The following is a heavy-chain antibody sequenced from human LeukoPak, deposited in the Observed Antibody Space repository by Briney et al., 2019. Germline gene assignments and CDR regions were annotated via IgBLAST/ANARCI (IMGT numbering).Heavy chain of an antibody. CDR2: IYYSGST. J-gene: IGHJ4*02. V-gene: IGHV4-31*03. D-gene: IGHD3-16*01. Sequence: SETLSLTCTVSGGSISSGGYYWSWIRQHPGKGLEWIGYIYYSGSTYYNPSLKSRVTISVDTSKNQFSLKLSSVTAADTAVYYCAGGLGGHSWGTYIPYYFDYWGQGTLVTVSS. CDR3: AGGLGGHSWGTYIPYYFDY. CDR1: GGSISSGGYY.